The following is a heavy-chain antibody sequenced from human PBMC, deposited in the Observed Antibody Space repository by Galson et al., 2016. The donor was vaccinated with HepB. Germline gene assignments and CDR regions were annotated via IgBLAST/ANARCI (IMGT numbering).Heavy chain of an antibody. CDR2: ISASGGRT. CDR1: GFTFSSYA. D-gene: IGHD1-26*01. Sequence: SLRLSCAASGFTFSSYAMTWVRQAPGKGLEWVLGISASGGRTYYADSVKGRFTISTDNSRNTLYLQMNSLTAEDTAVYFCAKDGYRGSYRDYYGMDVWGQGTTVTVSS. J-gene: IGHJ6*02. CDR3: AKDGYRGSYRDYYGMDV. V-gene: IGHV3-23*01.